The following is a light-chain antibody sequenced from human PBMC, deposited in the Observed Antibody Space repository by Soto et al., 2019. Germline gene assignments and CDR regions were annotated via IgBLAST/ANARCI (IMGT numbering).Light chain of an antibody. CDR2: AAS. J-gene: IGKJ4*01. Sequence: GDRVTITCRASQGIGVYLAWFQQKPGNVPRLLIYAASTLQSGVPSRFSGSGSGTDFTLTISRLQPEDVATYYCQKYNSAPLTFGGGTKVEIK. CDR1: QGIGVY. V-gene: IGKV1-27*01. CDR3: QKYNSAPLT.